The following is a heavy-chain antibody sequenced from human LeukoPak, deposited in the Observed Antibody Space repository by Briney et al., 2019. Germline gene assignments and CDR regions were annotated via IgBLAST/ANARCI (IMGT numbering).Heavy chain of an antibody. CDR3: ASQYYYDTSGYYDSLYFQH. CDR1: GGSISSYC. Sequence: SETLSLTCTVSGGSISSYCWSWIRQSAGKGLEWIGRMYISGNTNYNPSLKSRVTMSIDTSKNQFSLKLSSVTAADTAVYYCASQYYYDTSGYYDSLYFQHWGQGALVTVSS. V-gene: IGHV4-4*07. CDR2: MYISGNT. D-gene: IGHD3-22*01. J-gene: IGHJ1*01.